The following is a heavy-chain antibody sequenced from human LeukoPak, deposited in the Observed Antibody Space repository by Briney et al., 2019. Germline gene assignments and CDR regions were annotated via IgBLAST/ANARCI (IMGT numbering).Heavy chain of an antibody. V-gene: IGHV1-69*13. Sequence: VASVKVSCKASGGTFSSYAISWVRQAPGQGLEWMGGIIPIFGTANYAQKFQGRVTITADESTSTAYMELSSLRSEDTAVYYCARDYYGSGSLLNWFDPWGQGTLVTVSS. CDR2: IIPIFGTA. CDR1: GGTFSSYA. J-gene: IGHJ5*02. CDR3: ARDYYGSGSLLNWFDP. D-gene: IGHD3-10*01.